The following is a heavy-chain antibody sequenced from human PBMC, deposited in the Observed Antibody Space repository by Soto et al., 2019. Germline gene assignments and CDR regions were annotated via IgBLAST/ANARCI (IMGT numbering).Heavy chain of an antibody. CDR3: AREPFWSGSQGPGYYYMDV. J-gene: IGHJ6*03. CDR2: IIPILGIA. CDR1: GGTFSSYT. V-gene: IGHV1-69*04. Sequence: GASVKVSCKASGGTFSSYTISWVRQAPGQGLEWMGRIIPILGIANYAQKFQGRVTITADKSTSTAYMELSSLRSEDTAVYYCAREPFWSGSQGPGYYYMDVLGKGTTVTVSS. D-gene: IGHD3-3*01.